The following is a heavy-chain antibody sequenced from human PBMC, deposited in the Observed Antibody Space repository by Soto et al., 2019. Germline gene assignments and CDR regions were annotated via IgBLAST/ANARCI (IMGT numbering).Heavy chain of an antibody. J-gene: IGHJ4*02. CDR3: ANDVGGNLNGRFDY. V-gene: IGHV3-7*03. D-gene: IGHD3-10*01. CDR1: AFTFINYW. Sequence: PGGSQILSWAPSAFTFINYWMNCDRPAPGKGLEWVANIKRDVSDKYYLYCVKGQFTISSDNAKNSLYFQMNSLRAEDTAVYYCANDVGGNLNGRFDYWGQGTLVTVSS. CDR2: IKRDVSDK.